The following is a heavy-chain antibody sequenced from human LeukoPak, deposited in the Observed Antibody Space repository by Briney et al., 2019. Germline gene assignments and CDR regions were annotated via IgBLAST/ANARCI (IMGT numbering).Heavy chain of an antibody. J-gene: IGHJ4*02. Sequence: GGSLRLPCAASGFAFSSYWASWVRQAPGKGLEWVANIDQDGSSQNYVDSVRGRFTISRDNAKNSVYLQMNGLRAEDTAVYYCARSLWPEDYWGPGILVTVSS. CDR2: IDQDGSSQ. V-gene: IGHV3-7*01. CDR1: GFAFSSYW. CDR3: ARSLWPEDY. D-gene: IGHD3-10*01.